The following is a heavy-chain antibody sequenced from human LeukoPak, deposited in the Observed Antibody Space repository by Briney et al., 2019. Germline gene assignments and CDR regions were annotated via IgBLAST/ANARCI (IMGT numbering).Heavy chain of an antibody. J-gene: IGHJ4*02. Sequence: SETLSLTCAVYGGSFSGYYWSWIRQPPGKGLEWIGEINHSGSTNYNPSLKSRVTIPVDTSKNQFSLKLSSVTAADTAVYYCARATRDDYGDYWGQGTLVTVSS. CDR1: GGSFSGYY. CDR3: ARATRDDYGDY. CDR2: INHSGST. V-gene: IGHV4-34*01. D-gene: IGHD2-15*01.